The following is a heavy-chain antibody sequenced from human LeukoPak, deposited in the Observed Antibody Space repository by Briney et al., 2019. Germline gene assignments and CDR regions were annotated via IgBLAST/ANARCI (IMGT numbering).Heavy chain of an antibody. CDR1: GFTFSSYA. Sequence: GGSLRLSCAAPGFTFSSYAMHWVRQAPGKGLEWVAVISYDGSNKYYADSVKGRFTISRDNSKNTLYLQMNSLRAEDTAVYYCARDVGSGYYRDYYYYYGMDVWGQGTTVTVSS. J-gene: IGHJ6*02. CDR3: ARDVGSGYYRDYYYYYGMDV. CDR2: ISYDGSNK. V-gene: IGHV3-30-3*01. D-gene: IGHD3-22*01.